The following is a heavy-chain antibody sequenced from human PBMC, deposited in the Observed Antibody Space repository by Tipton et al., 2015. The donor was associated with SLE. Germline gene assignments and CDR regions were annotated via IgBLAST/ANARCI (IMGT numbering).Heavy chain of an antibody. Sequence: TLSLTCNVSGVSISSSYWSWIRQPAGKGLEWIGRIYTSGATDDNPSLKSRVTMSVDMSKNQIFLKMTSVTAADSAVYFCARGYLDYDGGTYRYATWFDSWGQGTLVTVSS. CDR3: ARGYLDYDGGTYRYATWFDS. V-gene: IGHV4-4*07. CDR1: GVSISSSY. D-gene: IGHD3-16*02. CDR2: IYTSGAT. J-gene: IGHJ5*01.